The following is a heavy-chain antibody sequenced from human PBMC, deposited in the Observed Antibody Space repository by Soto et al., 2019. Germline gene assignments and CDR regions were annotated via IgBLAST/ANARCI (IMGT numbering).Heavy chain of an antibody. J-gene: IGHJ4*02. D-gene: IGHD6-19*01. CDR3: AREVEQWLVRGVDY. Sequence: GGSLRLSCAASGFTFSSYGMHWVRQAPGKGLEWVAVIWYDGSNKYYADSVKGRFTISRDNSKNTLYLQMNSLRAEDTAVYYCAREVEQWLVRGVDYWGQGTLVTVSS. CDR1: GFTFSSYG. V-gene: IGHV3-33*01. CDR2: IWYDGSNK.